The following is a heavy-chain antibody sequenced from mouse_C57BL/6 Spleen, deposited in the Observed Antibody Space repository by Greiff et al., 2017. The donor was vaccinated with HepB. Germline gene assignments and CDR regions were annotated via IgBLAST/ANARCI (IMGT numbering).Heavy chain of an antibody. CDR2: INYDGSST. CDR1: GFTFSDYY. Sequence: EVQRVESEGGLVQPGRSMKLSCTASGFTFSDYYMAWVRQVPEKGLEWVANINYDGSSTYYLDSLKSRFIISRDNAKNILYLQMSSLKSEDTATYYCARDGALLYAIDYWGQGTSVTVSS. CDR3: ARDGALLYAIDY. V-gene: IGHV5-16*01. J-gene: IGHJ4*01. D-gene: IGHD3-1*01.